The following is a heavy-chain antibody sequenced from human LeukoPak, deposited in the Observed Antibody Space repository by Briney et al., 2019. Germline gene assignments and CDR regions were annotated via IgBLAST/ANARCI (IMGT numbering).Heavy chain of an antibody. CDR2: IKSKTDGGTT. CDR1: GFTFSNAW. CDR3: LAAAGDKRVDY. D-gene: IGHD6-13*01. Sequence: GGSLRLSCAASGFTFSNAWMSWVRQAPGKGLEWVGRIKSKTDGGTTDYAAPVKGRFTISRDDSKNTLYLQMNSLKTEDTAVYYCLAAAGDKRVDYWGQGTLVTVSS. J-gene: IGHJ4*02. V-gene: IGHV3-15*01.